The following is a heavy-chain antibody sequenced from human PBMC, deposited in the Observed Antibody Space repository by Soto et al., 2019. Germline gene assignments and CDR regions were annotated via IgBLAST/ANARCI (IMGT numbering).Heavy chain of an antibody. CDR2: ISYDGSNK. D-gene: IGHD3-10*01. Sequence: QLQLVESGGGVVQPGRSLRLSCAASRFTFSSYGMHWVRQAPGKGLEWVAVISYDGSNKYYADSVKGRFTISRDNSKNTLYLQMNSLRAEDTAVYYCAKEDVVVRGELTNWGQGTLVTVSS. CDR3: AKEDVVVRGELTN. CDR1: RFTFSSYG. V-gene: IGHV3-30*18. J-gene: IGHJ4*02.